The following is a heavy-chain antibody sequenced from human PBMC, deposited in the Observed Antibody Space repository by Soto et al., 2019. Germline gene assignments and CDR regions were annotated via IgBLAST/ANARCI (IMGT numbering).Heavy chain of an antibody. Sequence: EVQLLESGGGLVQPGGSLRLSCAASGFTFSSYAMSWVRQAPGKGLEWVSAISGSGGSTYYADAVKGRFTISRDNSKNTLYLQMNSLRAEDTAVYYCAKEGLTTGYLPYYYYGMDVWGQGTTVTVSS. CDR3: AKEGLTTGYLPYYYYGMDV. V-gene: IGHV3-23*01. CDR1: GFTFSSYA. J-gene: IGHJ6*02. D-gene: IGHD4-4*01. CDR2: ISGSGGST.